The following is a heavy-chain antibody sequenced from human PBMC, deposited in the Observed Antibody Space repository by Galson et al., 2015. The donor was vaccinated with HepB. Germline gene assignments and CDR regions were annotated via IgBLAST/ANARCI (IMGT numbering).Heavy chain of an antibody. J-gene: IGHJ4*02. Sequence: SLRLSCAESGFAFSTYGIHWARQAPGKGLEWVAFIKYDGSNKYYADSVKGRFTISRDNSKNTLYLQMNSLRVEDTALYYCAKDYEAYGGFPYYFDYWGQGTLVTVSS. CDR3: AKDYEAYGGFPYYFDY. CDR2: IKYDGSNK. D-gene: IGHD4/OR15-4a*01. CDR1: GFAFSTYG. V-gene: IGHV3-30*02.